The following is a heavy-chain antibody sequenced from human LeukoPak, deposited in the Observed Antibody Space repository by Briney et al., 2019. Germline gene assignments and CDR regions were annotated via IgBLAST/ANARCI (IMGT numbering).Heavy chain of an antibody. CDR3: AREKAYYYDSSGCNFDY. CDR2: IIPILGIA. Sequence: ASVKVSCKASGGTFSSYTISWVRQAPGQGLEWMGGIIPILGIANYAQKFQGRVTITADKSTSTAYMELSSLRSEDTAVYYCAREKAYYYDSSGCNFDYWGQGTLVTVSS. J-gene: IGHJ4*02. CDR1: GGTFSSYT. V-gene: IGHV1-69*10. D-gene: IGHD3-22*01.